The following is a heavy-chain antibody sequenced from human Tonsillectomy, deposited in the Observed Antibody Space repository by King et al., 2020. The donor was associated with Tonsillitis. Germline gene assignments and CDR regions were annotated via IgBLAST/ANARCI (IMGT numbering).Heavy chain of an antibody. Sequence: QLVQSGVEVKKPGSSVKVSCKASGGTFNSYAISWVRQAPGQGLEWMGGIVPISGTANYAQKFQGRVTITADESTSTAYMELSSLRSEDTAVYYCARDRVAAYYYYGMDVWGQGTTVTVS. CDR2: IVPISGTA. V-gene: IGHV1-69*01. CDR3: ARDRVAAYYYYGMDV. CDR1: GGTFNSYA. J-gene: IGHJ6*02. D-gene: IGHD2-15*01.